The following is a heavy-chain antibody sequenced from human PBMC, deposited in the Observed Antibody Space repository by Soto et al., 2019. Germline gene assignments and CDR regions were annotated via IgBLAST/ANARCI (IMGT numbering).Heavy chain of an antibody. Sequence: SETLSLTCTVSGGSISSGDYYWSWIRQPPGKGLEWIGYIYYSGSTYYNPSLKSRVTISVDTSKNQFSLKLSSVTAADTAVYYCAISGGKTRSEIRGTKWRDWFDPWGQGTLVTVSS. CDR1: GGSISSGDYY. V-gene: IGHV4-30-4*01. CDR3: AISGGKTRSEIRGTKWRDWFDP. J-gene: IGHJ5*02. D-gene: IGHD1-7*01. CDR2: IYYSGST.